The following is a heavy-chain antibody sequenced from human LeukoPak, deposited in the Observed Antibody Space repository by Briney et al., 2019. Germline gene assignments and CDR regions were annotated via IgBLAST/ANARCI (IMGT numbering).Heavy chain of an antibody. D-gene: IGHD3-3*01. V-gene: IGHV4-4*07. Sequence: SETLSLTCTVSGGSISSYYWNWIRQPAGKGLEWIGRIYSSGSTNYNPSLKSRVTMSVDTSKNQFSLKLSSVTAADTAVYYCARGQPFRRITIFGVVETNWFDPWGQGTLVTVSS. J-gene: IGHJ5*02. CDR1: GGSISSYY. CDR3: ARGQPFRRITIFGVVETNWFDP. CDR2: IYSSGST.